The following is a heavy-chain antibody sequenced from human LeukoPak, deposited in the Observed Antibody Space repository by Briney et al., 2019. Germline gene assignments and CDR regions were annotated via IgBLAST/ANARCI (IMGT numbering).Heavy chain of an antibody. J-gene: IGHJ3*02. CDR2: ISYDGSSK. CDR3: AKDPGLLWFGEYAFDI. V-gene: IGHV3-30*18. CDR1: GFTFSSYG. D-gene: IGHD3-10*01. Sequence: GSLRLSCAASGFTFSSYGMHWVRQAPGKGLEWVAVISYDGSSKYYADSVKGRFTISRDNSKNTLYLQMNSLRAEDTAVYYCAKDPGLLWFGEYAFDIWGQGTMVTVSS.